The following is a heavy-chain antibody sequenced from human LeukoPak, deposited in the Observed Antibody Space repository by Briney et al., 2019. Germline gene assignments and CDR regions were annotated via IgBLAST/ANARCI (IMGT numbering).Heavy chain of an antibody. V-gene: IGHV4-39*07. Sequence: SETLSLTCTVSGGSISSSSYYWGRIRQPPGKGLEWIGSIYYSGSTYYNPSLKSRVTISVDTSKNQFSLKLSSVTAADTAVYYCARPRVRGVIIRGFDYWGQGTLVTVSS. CDR2: IYYSGST. D-gene: IGHD3-10*01. J-gene: IGHJ4*01. CDR3: ARPRVRGVIIRGFDY. CDR1: GGSISSSSYY.